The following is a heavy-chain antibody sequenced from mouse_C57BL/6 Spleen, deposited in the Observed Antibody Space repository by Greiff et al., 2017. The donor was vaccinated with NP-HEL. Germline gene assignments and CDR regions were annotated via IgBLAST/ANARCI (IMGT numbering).Heavy chain of an antibody. CDR1: GYAFSSYW. Sequence: QVQLKQSGAELVKPGASVKISRKASGYAFSSYWMNWVKQRPGKGPEWIGQIYPGDGDTNYNGKFKGKATLTADKSSSTAYMQLSSLTSEDSAVYFCARAQATYAMDYWGQGTSVTVSS. V-gene: IGHV1-80*01. CDR3: ARAQATYAMDY. CDR2: IYPGDGDT. D-gene: IGHD3-2*02. J-gene: IGHJ4*01.